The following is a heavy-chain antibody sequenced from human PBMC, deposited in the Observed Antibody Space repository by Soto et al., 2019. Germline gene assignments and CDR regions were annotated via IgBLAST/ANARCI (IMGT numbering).Heavy chain of an antibody. V-gene: IGHV1-18*01. CDR2: ISAYNGNT. CDR1: GYTFTSYG. D-gene: IGHD2-2*01. Sequence: QVQLVQSGAEVKKPGASVKVSCKASGYTFTSYGISWVRQAPGQVLEWMGWISAYNGNTNYAQKLQGRVTMTTDTSTSRAYVEVRRLRSDDTAVYCCARDDIVVVPAARGEGGFDCWGQGTLVTVSS. J-gene: IGHJ4*02. CDR3: ARDDIVVVPAARGEGGFDC.